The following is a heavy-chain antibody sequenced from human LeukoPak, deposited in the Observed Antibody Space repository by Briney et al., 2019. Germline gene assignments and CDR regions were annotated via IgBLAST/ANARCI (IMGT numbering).Heavy chain of an antibody. CDR2: IYCDGST. J-gene: IGHJ4*02. D-gene: IGHD1-1*01. CDR3: ARGEYDSRETKFDY. Sequence: PGGSLRLSCAASGFTFSSYSMNWVRQAPGKGLEWVSVIYCDGSTYYADSVKGRFTISRDNAKNSLYLQMNSLRAEDTAVYYCARGEYDSRETKFDYWGQGTLVTVSS. V-gene: IGHV3-66*02. CDR1: GFTFSSYS.